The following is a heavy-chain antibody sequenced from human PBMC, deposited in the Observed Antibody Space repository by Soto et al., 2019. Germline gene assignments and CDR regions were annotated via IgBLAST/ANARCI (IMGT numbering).Heavy chain of an antibody. CDR3: ESYRGALYFES. J-gene: IGHJ4*02. CDR1: GRSISINY. D-gene: IGHD3-16*01. CDR2: VFYGGT. Sequence: NRXGTLCLTFSVSGRSISINYWCWIRQSADKGLEWLGYVFYGGTDYNPSLGGRVSMSVETSKSQFSLKLTSVTVADTAVYYCESYRGALYFESWGPGILVTVSS. V-gene: IGHV4-59*01.